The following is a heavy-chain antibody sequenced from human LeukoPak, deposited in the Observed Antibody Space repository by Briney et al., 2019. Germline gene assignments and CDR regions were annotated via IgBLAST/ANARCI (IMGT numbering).Heavy chain of an antibody. CDR3: ARGHCSGGSCYVVFDY. D-gene: IGHD2-15*01. CDR1: GYTFTTRA. Sequence: ASVKVSCKASGYTFTTRAIHWVRQAPGQGLEWMGGIIPIFGTANYTQKFQGRVTITRDTSASTAYMELSSLRSEDTAVYYCARGHCSGGSCYVVFDYWGQGTLVTVSS. V-gene: IGHV1-3*01. CDR2: IIPIFGTA. J-gene: IGHJ4*02.